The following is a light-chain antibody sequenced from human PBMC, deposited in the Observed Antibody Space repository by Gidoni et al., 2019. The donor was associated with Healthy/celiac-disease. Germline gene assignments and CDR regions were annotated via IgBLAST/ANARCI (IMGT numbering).Light chain of an antibody. CDR1: QSLLHSNGYNY. CDR2: LGS. J-gene: IGKJ1*01. V-gene: IGKV2-28*01. CDR3: MQALQTWT. Sequence: DIVMTQSPLSLPVTPGEPASISCRSSQSLLHSNGYNYLDWYLQKPGQSPQLLIYLGSNRASGVPDRVRGSGSGTDFTLKISRVEAEDVGVYYGMQALQTWTFXXXTKVEIK.